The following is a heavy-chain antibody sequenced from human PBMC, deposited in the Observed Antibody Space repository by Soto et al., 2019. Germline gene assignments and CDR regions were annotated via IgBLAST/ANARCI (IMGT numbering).Heavy chain of an antibody. CDR2: IRSKAYGGTT. CDR1: GFTFGDYA. V-gene: IGHV3-49*03. D-gene: IGHD3-10*01. Sequence: GGSLRLSCTASGFTFGDYAMSWFRQAPGKGLEWVSFIRSKAYGGTTEYAASVKGRFTISRDDSKSIAYLQMNSLKTEDTAVYYCTRESPYYYGSGSDGDYYYGMDVWGQGTTVTVSS. J-gene: IGHJ6*02. CDR3: TRESPYYYGSGSDGDYYYGMDV.